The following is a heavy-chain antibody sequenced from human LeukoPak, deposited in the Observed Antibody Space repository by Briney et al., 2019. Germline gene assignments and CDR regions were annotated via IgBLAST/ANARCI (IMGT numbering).Heavy chain of an antibody. CDR1: GFTFRHYY. CDR2: FSGSTTYS. V-gene: IGHV3-11*06. D-gene: IGHD3-22*01. J-gene: IGHJ2*01. CDR3: ARDIRTMIAGRYFDL. Sequence: GGSLRLSCAASGFTFRHYYMRGLRQSPGKGVEWVSYFSGSTTYSNYTDSVRGRFTISRNNSENTLYLQMDSLRAENTAVYYCARDIRTMIAGRYFDLWGRGTLVTVSS.